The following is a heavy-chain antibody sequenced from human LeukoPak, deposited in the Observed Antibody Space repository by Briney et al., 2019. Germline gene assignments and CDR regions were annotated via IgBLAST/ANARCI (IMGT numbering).Heavy chain of an antibody. V-gene: IGHV3-30*02. CDR2: IRYDGSNK. CDR1: GLTFSSYG. J-gene: IGHJ4*02. D-gene: IGHD6-6*01. Sequence: GGSLRLSCAASGLTFSSYGMHWVRQAPGKGLEWVAFIRYDGSNKYYADSVKGRFTISRDNSKNTLYLQMNSLRAEDTAVYYCAKDLRYSSSKFDYWGQGTLVTVSS. CDR3: AKDLRYSSSKFDY.